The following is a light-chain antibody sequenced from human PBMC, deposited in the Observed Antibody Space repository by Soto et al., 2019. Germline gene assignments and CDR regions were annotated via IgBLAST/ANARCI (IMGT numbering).Light chain of an antibody. CDR2: KAS. Sequence: DIQMTQSPSTLSGSVGDRVTITCRASQTISSWLAWYQQKPGKAPKLLIYKASTLKSGVPSRFSGSGSGTEFTLTISSLQPDDFATYCCQHYNSYSEAFGPGTKVELK. CDR3: QHYNSYSEA. V-gene: IGKV1-5*03. CDR1: QTISSW. J-gene: IGKJ1*01.